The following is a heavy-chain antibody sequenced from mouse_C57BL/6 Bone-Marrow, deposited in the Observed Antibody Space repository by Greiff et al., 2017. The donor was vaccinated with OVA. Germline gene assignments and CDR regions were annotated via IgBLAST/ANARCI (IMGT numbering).Heavy chain of an antibody. CDR3: ARWGTAQATWLTYYAMDY. CDR1: GYTFTSYG. D-gene: IGHD3-2*02. Sequence: VQLQQSGAELARPGASVKLSCKASGYTFTSYGISWVKQRTGRGLEWIGEIYPRSGNTYYNEKFKGKATLTADKSSSTAYMELRSLTSEDSAVYFCARWGTAQATWLTYYAMDYWGQGTSVTVSS. V-gene: IGHV1-81*01. CDR2: IYPRSGNT. J-gene: IGHJ4*01.